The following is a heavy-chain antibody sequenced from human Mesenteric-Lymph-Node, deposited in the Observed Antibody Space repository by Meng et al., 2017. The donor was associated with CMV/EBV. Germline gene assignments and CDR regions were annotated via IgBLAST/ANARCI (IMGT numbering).Heavy chain of an antibody. CDR3: AREGRVYGMDV. J-gene: IGHJ6*02. V-gene: IGHV3-7*01. CDR1: GCILSSYW. CDR2: INQDGSEK. Sequence: GESLKISCAASGCILSSYWMTWVRQAPGKGLEWVANINQDGSEKYYVDSVKGRFTISRDNAKKLLYLQINSLRAEDTAVYYCAREGRVYGMDVWGQGTTVTVSS.